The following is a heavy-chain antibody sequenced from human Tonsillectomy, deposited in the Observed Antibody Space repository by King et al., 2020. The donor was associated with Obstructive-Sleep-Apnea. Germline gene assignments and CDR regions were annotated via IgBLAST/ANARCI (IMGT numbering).Heavy chain of an antibody. CDR1: GFTFSSHG. V-gene: IGHV3-30*02. CDR2: IRYDGRKE. CDR3: AKDSSPWYDDFSFDY. J-gene: IGHJ4*02. Sequence: VQLVESGGGVVQPGGALRLSCAASGFTFSSHGMHWVRQAPGKGREWVTFIRYDGRKEDIADSVKGRITITRDNSNNTLYLQMNALRAEDTAMYYCAKDSSPWYDDFSFDYWGQGTLVTVSS. D-gene: IGHD1-1*01.